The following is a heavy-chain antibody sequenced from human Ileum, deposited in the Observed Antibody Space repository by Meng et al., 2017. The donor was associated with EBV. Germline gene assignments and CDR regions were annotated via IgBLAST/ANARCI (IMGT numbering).Heavy chain of an antibody. CDR1: GGSSSRSSFY. CDR3: ARHHHSPTFDY. Sequence: HLQESGPGLVKPAKSLCLTCTVSGGSSSRSSFYWACIPQPPGRGWEWIGSVVNSHTPYYHSCLKSRVSISVATSKNQFSLKLSSVTAADTAVYYCARHHHSPTFDYWGQGTLVTVSS. CDR2: VVNSHTP. V-gene: IGHV4-39*01. J-gene: IGHJ4*02. D-gene: IGHD1-14*01.